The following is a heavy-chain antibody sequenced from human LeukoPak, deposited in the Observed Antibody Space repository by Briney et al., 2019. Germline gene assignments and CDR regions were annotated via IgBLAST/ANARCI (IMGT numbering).Heavy chain of an antibody. D-gene: IGHD4-17*01. Sequence: PGGSLRLSCAASGFTFSSYGMHWVRQAPGKGLEWVAFIRYDGSNKYYADSVKGRFTISRDNSKNTLYLQMNSLRAEDTAVYYCATLMTTVTHFDYWGQGTLVTVSS. CDR3: ATLMTTVTHFDY. V-gene: IGHV3-30*02. CDR2: IRYDGSNK. J-gene: IGHJ4*02. CDR1: GFTFSSYG.